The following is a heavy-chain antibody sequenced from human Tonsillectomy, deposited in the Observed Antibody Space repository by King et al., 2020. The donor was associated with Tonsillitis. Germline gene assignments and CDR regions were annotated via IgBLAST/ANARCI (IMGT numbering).Heavy chain of an antibody. D-gene: IGHD2-15*01. V-gene: IGHV1-3*04. Sequence: QLVQSGAEVKKPGASVKLSCKASGYTFSNYAMHWVRQAPGQRLEWMGWINTGNGNTKYSQKFQGRVTITMDTSASTAYMEMSSLRSEETAVYYCTGDPLTYCSGGSCYALGTPDYYNYMDVWGKGTTVAVSS. CDR2: INTGNGNT. CDR3: TGDPLTYCSGGSCYALGTPDYYNYMDV. J-gene: IGHJ6*03. CDR1: GYTFSNYA.